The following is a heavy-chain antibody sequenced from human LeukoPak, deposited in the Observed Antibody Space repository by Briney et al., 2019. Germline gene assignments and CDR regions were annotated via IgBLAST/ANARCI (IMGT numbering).Heavy chain of an antibody. CDR2: MNPNSGNT. CDR1: GYTFTSYD. V-gene: IGHV1-8*01. Sequence: GASVKVSCKASGYTFTSYDINWVRQATGQGLEWMGWMNPNSGNTGYAQKFQGRVTMTRNTSISTAYMELSSLRSEDTAVYYCASGLGYCSSTSCYWGFYFDYWGQGTLVTVSS. CDR3: ASGLGYCSSTSCYWGFYFDY. J-gene: IGHJ4*02. D-gene: IGHD2-2*01.